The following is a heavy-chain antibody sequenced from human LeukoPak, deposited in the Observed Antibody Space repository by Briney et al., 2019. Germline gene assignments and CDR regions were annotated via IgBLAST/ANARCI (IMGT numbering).Heavy chain of an antibody. CDR1: GYTFTSYD. Sequence: ASVKVSCKASGYTFTSYDINWVRQATGQGLEWMGWMNPNSGNTGYAQKFQGRVTMTRNTSISTAYMELSSLRSEDTAVYYCARGLRYFGWLLHYYYYMDVWGKGTTVTVSS. D-gene: IGHD3-9*01. CDR2: MNPNSGNT. V-gene: IGHV1-8*01. CDR3: ARGLRYFGWLLHYYYYMDV. J-gene: IGHJ6*03.